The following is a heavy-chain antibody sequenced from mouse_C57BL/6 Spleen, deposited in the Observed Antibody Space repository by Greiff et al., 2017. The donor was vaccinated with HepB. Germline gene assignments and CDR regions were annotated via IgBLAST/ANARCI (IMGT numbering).Heavy chain of an antibody. CDR1: GYTFTDYE. V-gene: IGHV1-15*01. CDR2: IDPETGGT. D-gene: IGHD2-1*01. Sequence: VKLVESGAELVRPGASVTLSCKASGYTFTDYEMHWVKQTPVHGLEWIGAIDPETGGTAYNQKFKGKAILTADKSSSTAYMELRILTSEDSAVYYCTRRDLLWDYWGQGTTLTVSS. CDR3: TRRDLLWDY. J-gene: IGHJ2*01.